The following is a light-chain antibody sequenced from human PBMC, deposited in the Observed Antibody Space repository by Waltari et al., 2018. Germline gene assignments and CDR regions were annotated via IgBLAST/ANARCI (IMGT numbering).Light chain of an antibody. CDR1: QSVSSN. J-gene: IGKJ5*01. CDR3: QQYNRWPPIT. V-gene: IGKV3-15*01. Sequence: EIVMTQSPDTLSVSPGETATLSCRASQSVSSNVAWYQKKPGQAPRLLSYDASTRATSIPAKFRGSGSGTEFTITISSLQSEDFAVYYCQQYNRWPPITFGHGTRLEIK. CDR2: DAS.